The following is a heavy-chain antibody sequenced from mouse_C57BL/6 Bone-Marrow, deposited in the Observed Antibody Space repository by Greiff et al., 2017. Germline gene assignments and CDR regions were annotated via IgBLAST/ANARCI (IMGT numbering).Heavy chain of an antibody. V-gene: IGHV5-12*01. CDR2: ICNGGGST. Sequence: EVMLVESGGGLVQPGGSLKLSCAASGFTFSDYYMYWVRQTPEKRLEWVAYICNGGGSTSYPDPVKGRFTIARDNAKNTLELRRSRLKSEDTDMYYCAKHLYAMDYWGQGTSVTVSS. CDR3: AKHLYAMDY. CDR1: GFTFSDYY. J-gene: IGHJ4*01.